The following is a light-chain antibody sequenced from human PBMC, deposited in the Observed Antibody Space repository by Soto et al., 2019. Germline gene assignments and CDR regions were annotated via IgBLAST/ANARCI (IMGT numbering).Light chain of an antibody. Sequence: QSALTQPASVSGSRGQSITISCTGTSSDVGRYNHVSWYQQHPGKAPKVIIYEVNNRPSGVSARFSGSKSGKTASLTISGLQAEDEAHYYCTSFTTSNTLIFGGGTKLTVL. V-gene: IGLV2-14*03. J-gene: IGLJ2*01. CDR1: SSDVGRYNH. CDR2: EVN. CDR3: TSFTTSNTLI.